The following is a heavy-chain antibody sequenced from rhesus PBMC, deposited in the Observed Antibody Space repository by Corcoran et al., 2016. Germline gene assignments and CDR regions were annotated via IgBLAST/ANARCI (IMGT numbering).Heavy chain of an antibody. J-gene: IGHJ5-1*01. Sequence: EVQLVESGGGLVQPGGSLRLSCAASGFTFSSYGMSWVRQAPGKGLEWVSSISNGVGSTYYADSLKGRFTISRDNSKNTLSLQMNSLRAEDTAVYYCARATPYYYDSGPRFDVWGPGVLVTVSS. CDR1: GFTFSSYG. V-gene: IGHV3S5*01. CDR2: ISNGVGST. CDR3: ARATPYYYDSGPRFDV. D-gene: IGHD3-28*01.